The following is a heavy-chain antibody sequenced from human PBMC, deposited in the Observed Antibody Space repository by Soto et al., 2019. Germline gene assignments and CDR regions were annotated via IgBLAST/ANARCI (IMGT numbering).Heavy chain of an antibody. V-gene: IGHV3-23*01. D-gene: IGHD3-3*01. CDR1: GFTFSSYA. CDR3: AKFVAYYDFWSGYYY. J-gene: IGHJ4*02. CDR2: ISGSGGST. Sequence: GGSLRLSCAASGFTFSSYAMSWVRQAPGKGLEWVSAISGSGGSTYYADSVKGRFTISRDNSKNTLYLQMNSLRAEDTAVYYCAKFVAYYDFWSGYYYWGQGTLVTVSS.